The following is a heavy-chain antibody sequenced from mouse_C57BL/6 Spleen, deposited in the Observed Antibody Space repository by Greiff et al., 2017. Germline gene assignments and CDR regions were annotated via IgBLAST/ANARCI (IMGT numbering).Heavy chain of an antibody. Sequence: QVQLQQSGAELVRPGTSVKVSCKASGYAFTNYLIEWVKQRPGQGLEWIGVINPGSGGTNYNEKFKGKDTLTADKSSSTAYMQLSSLTSEDSAVYFCARWCLLEYYAMDYWGQGTSVTVSS. V-gene: IGHV1-54*01. D-gene: IGHD2-13*01. J-gene: IGHJ4*01. CDR1: GYAFTNYL. CDR3: ARWCLLEYYAMDY. CDR2: INPGSGGT.